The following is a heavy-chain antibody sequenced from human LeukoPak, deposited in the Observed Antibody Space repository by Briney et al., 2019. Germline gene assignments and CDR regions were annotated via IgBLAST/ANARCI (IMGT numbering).Heavy chain of an antibody. D-gene: IGHD3-3*02. CDR3: AKGTLADNYYYYGMDV. V-gene: IGHV3-30*18. CDR1: GFTFSSYG. J-gene: IGHJ6*02. CDR2: ISYDGSNK. Sequence: PGRSLRLSCAASGFTFSSYGMHWVRQAPGEWLEWVAVISYDGSNKYYADSVKGRFTISRDNSKNTLYLQMNSLRAEDTAVYYCAKGTLADNYYYYGMDVWGQGTTVTVSS.